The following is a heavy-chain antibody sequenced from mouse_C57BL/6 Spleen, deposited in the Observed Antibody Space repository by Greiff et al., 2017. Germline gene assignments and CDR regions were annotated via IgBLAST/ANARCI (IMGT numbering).Heavy chain of an antibody. V-gene: IGHV1-69*01. CDR1: GYTFTSYW. Sequence: QVQLQQPGAELVMPGASVKLSCKASGYTFTSYWMHWVKQRPGQGLEWIGEIDPSDSYTNYNQKFKGKSTLTVDKSSSTAYMQLSSLTSEDSAVYYCARNRGYDYDDWYFDVGGTGTTVTVSS. CDR2: IDPSDSYT. D-gene: IGHD2-4*01. J-gene: IGHJ1*03. CDR3: ARNRGYDYDDWYFDV.